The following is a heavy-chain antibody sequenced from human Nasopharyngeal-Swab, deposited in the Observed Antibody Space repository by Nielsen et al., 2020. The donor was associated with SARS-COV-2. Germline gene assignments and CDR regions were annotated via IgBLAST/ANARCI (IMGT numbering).Heavy chain of an antibody. V-gene: IGHV3-49*02. J-gene: IGHJ3*02. CDR2: IRSKAYGGTT. CDR3: TRNLGYCSGGSCYSVDAFDI. Sequence: WIRQPPGKGLEWVGFIRSKAYGGTTEYAASVKGRFTISRDDSKSIAYLQMNSLKTEDTAVYYCTRNLGYCSGGSCYSVDAFDIWGQGTMVTVSS. D-gene: IGHD2-15*01.